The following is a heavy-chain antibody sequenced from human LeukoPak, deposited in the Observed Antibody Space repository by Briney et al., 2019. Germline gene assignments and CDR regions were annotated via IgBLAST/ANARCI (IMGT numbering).Heavy chain of an antibody. D-gene: IGHD6-13*01. CDR1: GYSFTTYW. Sequence: GESLKISCRGSGYSFTTYWVAWVRQMPGKGLEWMGSIHPGDSNTRYTPALQGQVTMSVDESTSTAYLQWSSLKASDTAMYYCARFLAAAGTSAFDIWGQGTMVTVSS. CDR3: ARFLAAAGTSAFDI. J-gene: IGHJ3*02. CDR2: IHPGDSNT. V-gene: IGHV5-51*01.